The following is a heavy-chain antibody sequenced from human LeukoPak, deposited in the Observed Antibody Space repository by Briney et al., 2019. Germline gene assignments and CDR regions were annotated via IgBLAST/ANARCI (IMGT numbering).Heavy chain of an antibody. CDR1: GFTFSSYA. D-gene: IGHD6-19*01. J-gene: IGHJ4*02. V-gene: IGHV3-23*01. CDR3: AKLLAVTNSYYFNY. CDR2: ISGSGSGGST. Sequence: GGSLGLSRAASGFTFSSYAMSWVRQAPGKGLEWVSTISGSGSGGSTYYADSVKGRFTISRDNSKDTLFLQMNSLRAEDTAVYYCAKLLAVTNSYYFNYWGQGTLVTVSS.